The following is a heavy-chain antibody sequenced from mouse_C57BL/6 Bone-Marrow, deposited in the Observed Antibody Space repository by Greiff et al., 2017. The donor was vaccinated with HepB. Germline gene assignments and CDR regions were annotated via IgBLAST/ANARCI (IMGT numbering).Heavy chain of an antibody. V-gene: IGHV1-55*01. CDR3: AMDYGSSYQFAY. D-gene: IGHD1-1*01. CDR1: GYTFTSYW. J-gene: IGHJ3*01. CDR2: IYPGSGST. Sequence: QVQLQQPGAELVKPGASVKMSCKASGYTFTSYWITWVKQRPGQGLEWIGDIYPGSGSTNYNEKFKSKATLTVDTSSSTAYMQLSSLTSEDSAVYYCAMDYGSSYQFAYWGQGTLVTVSA.